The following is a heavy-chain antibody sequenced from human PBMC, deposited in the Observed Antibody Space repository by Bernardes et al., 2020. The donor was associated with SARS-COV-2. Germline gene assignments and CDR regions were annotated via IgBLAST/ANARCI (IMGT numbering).Heavy chain of an antibody. V-gene: IGHV4-34*01. D-gene: IGHD3-3*01. CDR2: IDHSGRT. J-gene: IGHJ4*02. CDR3: ARGGTYSDFWSNDY. Sequence: SETLSLTRAGYGASFSGHYCTWIRQSPGKGLEWIGEIDHSGRTNYNPSLKSRVTISVDTSKNQLSLKLRSVTAADTAVYFCARGGTYSDFWSNDYWGQGTLVTVS. CDR1: GASFSGHY.